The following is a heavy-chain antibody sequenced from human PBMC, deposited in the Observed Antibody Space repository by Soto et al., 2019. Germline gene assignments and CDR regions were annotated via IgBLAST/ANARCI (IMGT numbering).Heavy chain of an antibody. J-gene: IGHJ4*02. Sequence: GGSLRLSCAASGFIFSGSWMSWVRQAPGKGLEWVANIKQDGSERHYADSVKGRFTISRDNAKNTLYLQMNSLRVEDTVVYYFARDTHYFYVSTGYYDSWGQGTLVTVTS. CDR1: GFIFSGSW. V-gene: IGHV3-7*04. CDR2: IKQDGSER. CDR3: ARDTHYFYVSTGYYDS. D-gene: IGHD3-22*01.